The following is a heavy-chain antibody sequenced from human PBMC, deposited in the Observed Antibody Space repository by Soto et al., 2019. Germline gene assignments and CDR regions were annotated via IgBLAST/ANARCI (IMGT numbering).Heavy chain of an antibody. J-gene: IGHJ6*02. V-gene: IGHV3-30-3*01. Sequence: GGSLRLSCAASGFTFSSYAMHWVRQAPGKGLEWVAVISYDGSNKYYADSVKGRFTISRDNSKNTLYLQMNSLRAEDTAVYYCARGYCSGGSCYSVYYYYGMDVWGQGTTVTVSS. CDR2: ISYDGSNK. CDR3: ARGYCSGGSCYSVYYYYGMDV. CDR1: GFTFSSYA. D-gene: IGHD2-15*01.